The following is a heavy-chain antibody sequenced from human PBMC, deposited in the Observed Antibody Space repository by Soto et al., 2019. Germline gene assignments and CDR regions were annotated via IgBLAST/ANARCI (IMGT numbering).Heavy chain of an antibody. D-gene: IGHD6-6*01. CDR1: GFTFSSYA. CDR3: AKSTSSIAARGPSADY. Sequence: GGSLRLSCAASGFTFSSYAMSWVRQAPGKGLEWVSAISGSGGSTYYADSVKGRFTISRDNSKNTLYLQMNSLRAEDTAVYYFAKSTSSIAARGPSADYWGQGTLVTGSS. V-gene: IGHV3-23*01. J-gene: IGHJ4*02. CDR2: ISGSGGST.